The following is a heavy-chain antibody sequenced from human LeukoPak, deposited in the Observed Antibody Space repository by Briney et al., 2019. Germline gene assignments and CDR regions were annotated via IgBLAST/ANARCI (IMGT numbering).Heavy chain of an antibody. CDR1: GSTFPNYD. J-gene: IGHJ3*02. D-gene: IGHD2-21*02. V-gene: IGHV1-8*03. Sequence: ASVQVSCKASGSTFPNYDINWVRQATGQGLKWMGWMNPNSGNTGYAQKFQGRVTITRNTSISTAYMELSSLRSEDTAVYYCARVAYCGGDCQYAFDIWGQGTMVTVSS. CDR3: ARVAYCGGDCQYAFDI. CDR2: MNPNSGNT.